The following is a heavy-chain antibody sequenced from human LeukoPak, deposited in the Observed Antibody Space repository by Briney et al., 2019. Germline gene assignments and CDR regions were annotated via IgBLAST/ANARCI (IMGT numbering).Heavy chain of an antibody. Sequence: GGSLRLSCAASGFTFSSYGMHWVRQAPGKGLEWVAFIRYDGSNKYYADSVKGRFTISRDNSKNTLYLQMNSLRAEDTAVYYCAKDLVVPAAIRFRPDPVWLDPWGKGTLVTVSS. CDR1: GFTFSSYG. J-gene: IGHJ5*02. CDR3: AKDLVVPAAIRFRPDPVWLDP. CDR2: IRYDGSNK. V-gene: IGHV3-30*02. D-gene: IGHD2-2*02.